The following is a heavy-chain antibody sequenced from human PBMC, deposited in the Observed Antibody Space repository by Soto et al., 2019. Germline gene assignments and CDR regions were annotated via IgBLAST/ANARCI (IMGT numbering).Heavy chain of an antibody. CDR2: IRGSGGNT. J-gene: IGHJ4*02. CDR3: AKYNTPLFGSGSSFDY. Sequence: GGSLRLSCAASGFSFSSYAMSWVRQAPGKGLEWVSVIRGSGGNTYYADSVKGRFTISRDNSKNTLYLQMNSLRAEDMAVYYCAKYNTPLFGSGSSFDYWGQGTLVTVSS. V-gene: IGHV3-23*01. D-gene: IGHD3-10*01. CDR1: GFSFSSYA.